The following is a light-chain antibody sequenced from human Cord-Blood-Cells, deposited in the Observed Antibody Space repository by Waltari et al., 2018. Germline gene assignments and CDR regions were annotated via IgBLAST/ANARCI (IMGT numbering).Light chain of an antibody. CDR3: SSYAGSNNLV. J-gene: IGLJ2*01. Sequence: QSALTQPPSASGSPGQSVTISCTGTSSDVGGYNYVSWYQQHPGKAPKLMIYEVSKRPSGVPDRFSGSKSGNPASLTVSGLQAEGEADYYCSSYAGSNNLVFGGGTKLTVL. CDR2: EVS. CDR1: SSDVGGYNY. V-gene: IGLV2-8*01.